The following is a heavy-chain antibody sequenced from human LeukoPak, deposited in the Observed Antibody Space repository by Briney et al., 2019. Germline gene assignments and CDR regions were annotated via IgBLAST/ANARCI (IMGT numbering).Heavy chain of an antibody. V-gene: IGHV4-59*01. CDR1: GGSISSYY. Sequence: SETLSLTCTVSGGSISSYYWSWIRQPPGKGLEWIGYIYYSGSTNYNPSLKSRVIISVDTSKNQFSLKLSSVTAADTAVYYCARDDGYVLFDYWGQGTLVTVSS. J-gene: IGHJ4*02. D-gene: IGHD3-22*01. CDR3: ARDDGYVLFDY. CDR2: IYYSGST.